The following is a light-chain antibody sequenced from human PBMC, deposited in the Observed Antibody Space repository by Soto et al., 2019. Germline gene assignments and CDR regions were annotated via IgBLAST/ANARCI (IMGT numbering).Light chain of an antibody. V-gene: IGKV1-39*01. CDR1: QDIGNY. CDR2: AAY. CDR3: QQSYSSSPIT. Sequence: DIQITQSPSSLSASVGDRVTITCQASQDIGNYLNWYHQKPGKAPKLLIYAAYSLQSGVPSRFSGSGSGTDFTLTINSLRPEDFASYYCQQSYSSSPITFGPGTRLEIK. J-gene: IGKJ5*01.